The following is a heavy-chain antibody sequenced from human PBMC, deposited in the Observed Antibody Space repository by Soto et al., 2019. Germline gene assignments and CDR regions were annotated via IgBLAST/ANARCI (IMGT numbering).Heavy chain of an antibody. CDR3: ARGRFYDFWSGYYARTTYFDY. V-gene: IGHV4-34*01. CDR1: GGSFSGYY. CDR2: INHSGST. Sequence: SETLSLTCAVYGGSFSGYYWSWIRQPPGKGLEWIGEINHSGSTNYNPSLKSRVTISVDTSKNRFSLKLSSVTAADTAVYYCARGRFYDFWSGYYARTTYFDYWGQGTLVTVSS. J-gene: IGHJ4*02. D-gene: IGHD3-3*01.